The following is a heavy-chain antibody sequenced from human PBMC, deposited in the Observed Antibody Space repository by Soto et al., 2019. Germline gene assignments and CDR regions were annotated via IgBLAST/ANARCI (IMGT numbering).Heavy chain of an antibody. J-gene: IGHJ4*02. CDR2: ISTWSSYS. CDR1: GFTFSSYN. D-gene: IGHD4-17*01. Sequence: EVQLVESGGGLVKPGGSLRLSCTASGFTFSSYNMNWVRHAPGKGLEWVSYISTWSSYSFYADSVKGRCTISRDNSENSLYLQLDSLRDEDTAVYYCARASHDYGALDYWGQGALVTVSS. CDR3: ARASHDYGALDY. V-gene: IGHV3-21*02.